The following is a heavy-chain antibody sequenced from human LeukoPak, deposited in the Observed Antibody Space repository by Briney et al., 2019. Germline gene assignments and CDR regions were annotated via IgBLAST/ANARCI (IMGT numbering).Heavy chain of an antibody. Sequence: GGSLRLSCAASGFTFSSHDMNWVRQAPGKGLEWVSYISTSSSSIYYADSVKGRFTISRDNAKNSLYLQMNSLRDEDTAAYYCARSFDFWGQGTLVTVSS. CDR2: ISTSSSSI. J-gene: IGHJ4*02. CDR3: ARSFDF. CDR1: GFTFSSHD. V-gene: IGHV3-48*02.